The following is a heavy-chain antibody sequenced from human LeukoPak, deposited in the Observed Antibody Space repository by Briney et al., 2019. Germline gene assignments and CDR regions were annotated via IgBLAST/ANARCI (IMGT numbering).Heavy chain of an antibody. CDR2: ITPMYGTS. V-gene: IGHV1-69*06. CDR1: GGTFSDYT. CDR3: ARDNAGLYDAFDL. J-gene: IGHJ4*02. D-gene: IGHD5/OR15-5a*01. Sequence: SVKVSRKTNGGTFSDYTIHWVRQAPGQGLDWMGGITPMYGTSNYAQKFQGRLTIAADKSTNTVHMDLSSLRSEDTAIYYCARDNAGLYDAFDLWGLGTLVTVSS.